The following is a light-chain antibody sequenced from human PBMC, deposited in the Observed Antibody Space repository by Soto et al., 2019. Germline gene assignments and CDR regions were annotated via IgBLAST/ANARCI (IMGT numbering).Light chain of an antibody. J-gene: IGKJ5*01. CDR2: HGS. CDR3: QQYHDWPPIT. CDR1: QSVTRN. Sequence: EILLTQSPVILSVSPGESATLSCRASQSVTRNLAWHQQIPGQAPRLLVYHGSVRATGIPPRFSGSGSGTEFILTINILQSEDFAVYFCQQYHDWPPITFGQGTRLEIK. V-gene: IGKV3D-15*03.